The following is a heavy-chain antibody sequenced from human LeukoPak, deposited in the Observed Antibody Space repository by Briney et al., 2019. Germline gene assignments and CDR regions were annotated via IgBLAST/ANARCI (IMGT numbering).Heavy chain of an antibody. V-gene: IGHV3-23*01. Sequence: PGGSLRLSCAASGFTFSSYAMNWVRQSPGKGLEWVSGISSSGISTYYADSVKGRFTISRDNSKNTLYLQMNSLRAEDTALYYCAKDLPRTYYDSSGYSFDHWGQGTLVTVSS. CDR2: ISSSGIST. CDR1: GFTFSSYA. CDR3: AKDLPRTYYDSSGYSFDH. D-gene: IGHD3-22*01. J-gene: IGHJ4*02.